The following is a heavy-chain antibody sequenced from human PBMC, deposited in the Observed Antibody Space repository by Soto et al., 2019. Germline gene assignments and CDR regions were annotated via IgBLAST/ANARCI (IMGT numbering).Heavy chain of an antibody. CDR2: ISSSSSTI. J-gene: IGHJ5*02. CDR3: ARHPERIAEIGWFDP. Sequence: GGSLRLSCAASGFTFSSYSMNWVRQAPGKGLEWVSYISSSSSTIYYADSVKGRFTISRDNAKNSLYLQMNSLRAEDTAVYYCARHPERIAEIGWFDPWGQGTLVTSPQ. D-gene: IGHD6-13*01. V-gene: IGHV3-48*01. CDR1: GFTFSSYS.